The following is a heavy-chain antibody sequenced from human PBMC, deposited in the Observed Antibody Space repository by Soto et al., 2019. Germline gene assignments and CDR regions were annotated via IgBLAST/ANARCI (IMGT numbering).Heavy chain of an antibody. V-gene: IGHV3-74*01. CDR1: GFTFSRYW. D-gene: IGHD3-9*01. J-gene: IGHJ4*02. CDR3: ARIGYDILTGYYTYSFDY. CDR2: INSDGSST. Sequence: GGSLRLSCAASGFTFSRYWMHWVRQGPGKGLVWVSRINSDGSSTSYADSVKGRFTISRDNAKNTLYLQMNSLRAEDTAVYYCARIGYDILTGYYTYSFDYWGQGTLVTVSS.